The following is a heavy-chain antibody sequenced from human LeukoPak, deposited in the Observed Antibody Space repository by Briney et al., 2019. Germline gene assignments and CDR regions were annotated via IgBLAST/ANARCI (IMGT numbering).Heavy chain of an antibody. V-gene: IGHV3-30*03. Sequence: GGSLRLSCAASGFTVSSYGMHWVRQAPGKGLEWVAVISYDGSNKYYADSVKGRFTISRDNSKNTLYLQMNSLRAEDTAVYYCAREWLRSRNIFDPWGQGTLVTVSS. CDR3: AREWLRSRNIFDP. CDR1: GFTVSSYG. J-gene: IGHJ5*02. D-gene: IGHD5-12*01. CDR2: ISYDGSNK.